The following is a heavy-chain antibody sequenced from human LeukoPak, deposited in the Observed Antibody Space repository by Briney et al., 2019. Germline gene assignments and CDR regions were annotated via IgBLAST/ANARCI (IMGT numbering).Heavy chain of an antibody. J-gene: IGHJ4*02. Sequence: GASVKVSCKTSGYTFSSKGITWVRQAPGQGLEWTGWISVYNGNTKYAQKLQGRVTMTTDTSTTTAYMELRSLRSDDTAMYYCARDINAYGDSPSDYWGQGTLVTVSS. CDR3: ARDINAYGDSPSDY. D-gene: IGHD4-17*01. V-gene: IGHV1-18*01. CDR2: ISVYNGNT. CDR1: GYTFSSKG.